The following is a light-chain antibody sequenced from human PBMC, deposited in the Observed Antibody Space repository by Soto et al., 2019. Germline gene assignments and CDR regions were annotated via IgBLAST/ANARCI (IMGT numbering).Light chain of an antibody. Sequence: QSALTQPPSVSGSPGQSITISCTETNSDFNTYTYVSWYQQVPGKAPKLIIYEAINRPSGVSSRFSGSKSGNTASLTISGLQAEDDADYSCSSYISRNLVFGGGTKVTVL. CDR3: SSYISRNLV. V-gene: IGLV2-14*01. J-gene: IGLJ2*01. CDR1: NSDFNTYTY. CDR2: EAI.